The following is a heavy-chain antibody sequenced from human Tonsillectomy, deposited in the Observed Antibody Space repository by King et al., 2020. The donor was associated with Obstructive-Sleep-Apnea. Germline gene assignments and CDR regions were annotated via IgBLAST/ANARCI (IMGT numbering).Heavy chain of an antibody. V-gene: IGHV4-30-4*07. D-gene: IGHD4-17*01. J-gene: IGHJ4*02. CDR2: IYYSGST. CDR1: GGSISSGAYS. CDR3: ARGGDYGDYRTAVGADY. Sequence: MQLQESGPGLVKPSQTLSLTCAVSGGSISSGAYSWSWILQPPGKGLEWIGYIYYSGSTYYNPSLKSRVTISVDTSKNQFSLKLSSLTAADTAVYYCARGGDYGDYRTAVGADYWGQGTLVTVSS.